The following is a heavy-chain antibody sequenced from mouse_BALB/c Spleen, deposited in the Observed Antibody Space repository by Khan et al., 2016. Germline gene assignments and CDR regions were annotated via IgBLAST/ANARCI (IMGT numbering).Heavy chain of an antibody. D-gene: IGHD1-1*01. CDR1: GYAFTNYL. Sequence: QVQLQQSGAELVRPGTSVKVSCKASGYAFTNYLIEWVKQRPGQGLEWIGVINPGSGGTNYNEKFKGKATLTADKSSSTAYMQLSSLTSDDSAVYFCARADYYGRSGAYWGQGTLVTVSA. CDR3: ARADYYGRSGAY. V-gene: IGHV1-54*01. CDR2: INPGSGGT. J-gene: IGHJ3*01.